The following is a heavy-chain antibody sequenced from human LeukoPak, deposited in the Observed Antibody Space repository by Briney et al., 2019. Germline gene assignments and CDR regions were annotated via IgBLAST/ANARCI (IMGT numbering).Heavy chain of an antibody. D-gene: IGHD3-22*01. CDR2: INPSGGST. V-gene: IGHV1-46*01. CDR3: ARDGGHSSGYYEYYFDY. Sequence: ASVKVSCKASGYTFTSYYMHWVRQAPGQGLEWMGIINPSGGSTSYAQEFQGRVTMTRDTSTSTVYMELSSLRSEDTAVYYCARDGGHSSGYYEYYFDYWGQGTLVTVSS. J-gene: IGHJ4*02. CDR1: GYTFTSYY.